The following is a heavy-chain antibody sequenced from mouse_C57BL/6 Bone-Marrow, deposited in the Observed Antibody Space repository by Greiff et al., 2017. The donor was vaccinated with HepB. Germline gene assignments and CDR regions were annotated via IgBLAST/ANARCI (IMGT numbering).Heavy chain of an antibody. J-gene: IGHJ2*01. Sequence: QVQLQQSGAELARPGASVKMSCKASGYTFTSYTMHWVKQRPGQGLEWIGYINPSSGYTTYNQKFKDKATLTADKSSSTAYMQLSSLTSEDSAVYYCAFYDYDYFDYWGQGTTLTVSS. D-gene: IGHD2-4*01. CDR2: INPSSGYT. CDR1: GYTFTSYT. CDR3: AFYDYDYFDY. V-gene: IGHV1-4*01.